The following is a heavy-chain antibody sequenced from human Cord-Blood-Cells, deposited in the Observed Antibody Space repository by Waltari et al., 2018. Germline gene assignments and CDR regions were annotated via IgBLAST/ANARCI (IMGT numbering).Heavy chain of an antibody. J-gene: IGHJ3*02. CDR3: ARIPYSSSSEGAFDI. D-gene: IGHD6-6*01. CDR1: GFSLSTSGMC. Sequence: QVTLRESGPALVKPTQILTLTCTFSGFSLSTSGMCVSWIRQPPGKALEWLARIDWDDDKYYSTSLKTRLTISKDTSKNQVVLTMTNMDPVDTATYYCARIPYSSSSEGAFDIWGQGTMVTVSS. V-gene: IGHV2-70*15. CDR2: IDWDDDK.